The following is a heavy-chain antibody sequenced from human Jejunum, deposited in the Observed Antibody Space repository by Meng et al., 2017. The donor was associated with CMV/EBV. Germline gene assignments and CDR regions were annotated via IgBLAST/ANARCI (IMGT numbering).Heavy chain of an antibody. CDR1: GFTFSSYT. D-gene: IGHD1-26*01. CDR3: AKKYSGSFDY. Sequence: SCPSSGFTFSSYTLHWVRQAPGKGLEWVSAIYSGNTTYYADSVKGRFTISRDNSKNTLYLQMNSLRAEDTAVYYCAKKYSGSFDYWGQGTLVTVSS. J-gene: IGHJ4*02. CDR2: IYSGNTT. V-gene: IGHV3-23*05.